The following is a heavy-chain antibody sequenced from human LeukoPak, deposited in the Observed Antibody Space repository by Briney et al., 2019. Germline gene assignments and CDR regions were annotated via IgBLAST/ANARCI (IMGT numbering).Heavy chain of an antibody. Sequence: SGPALVKPTQTLTLTCTFSGFSLSTSGMCVSWIRQPPGKALEWLARIDWDDDKYYSTSLKTRLTISKDTSKNHVVLTMTNMDPVDTATYYCARIPLGTATSDYWGQGTLVTVSS. V-gene: IGHV2-70*11. J-gene: IGHJ4*02. CDR2: IDWDDDK. CDR3: ARIPLGTATSDY. CDR1: GFSLSTSGMC. D-gene: IGHD2-8*02.